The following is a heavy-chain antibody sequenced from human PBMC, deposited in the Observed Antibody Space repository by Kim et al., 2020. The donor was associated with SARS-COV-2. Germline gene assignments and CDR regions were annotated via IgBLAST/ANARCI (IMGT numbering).Heavy chain of an antibody. Sequence: GGSLRLSCAASGFPFSNYWMNWVRQAPGRGLEWVGNINQDGSVNYYVDSVKGRFTISRDNAKNLVYLQINSLRVEDPAVYFCARTGYSSNSIDYWGQGTLVTVPS. V-gene: IGHV3-7*01. CDR2: INQDGSVN. J-gene: IGHJ4*02. D-gene: IGHD6-19*01. CDR1: GFPFSNYW. CDR3: ARTGYSSNSIDY.